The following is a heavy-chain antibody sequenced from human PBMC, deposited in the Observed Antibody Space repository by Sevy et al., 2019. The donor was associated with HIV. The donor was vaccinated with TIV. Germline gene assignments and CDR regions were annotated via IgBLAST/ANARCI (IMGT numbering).Heavy chain of an antibody. CDR2: IFPNSGVT. CDR3: ARDAGGGTTNSGLDV. J-gene: IGHJ6*02. CDR1: GYTFKDEY. D-gene: IGHD1-7*01. Sequence: ASVKVSCKASGYTFKDEYLHWVRQAPGQGLEWIGRIFPNSGVTMSAQRFRGRVTVTRDTSISTAYMELSGLRSDDTAVYYCARDAGGGTTNSGLDVWGQGTTVTVSS. V-gene: IGHV1-2*06.